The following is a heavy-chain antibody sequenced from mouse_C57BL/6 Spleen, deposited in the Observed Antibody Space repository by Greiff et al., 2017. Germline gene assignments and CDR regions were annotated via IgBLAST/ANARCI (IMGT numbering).Heavy chain of an antibody. Sequence: QVHLQQSGPELVKPGASVKMSCTASGYNFTSYCINWVKQRPGQGLEWIGGIYPGSGNTKYNAKFKGKATMTVDTSSSTAYMQLSSLTSEDSAVYYRARDCDSSYPYYFDYWGQGTTLTVSS. D-gene: IGHD1-1*01. J-gene: IGHJ2*01. CDR3: ARDCDSSYPYYFDY. CDR1: GYNFTSYC. CDR2: IYPGSGNT. V-gene: IGHV1-55*01.